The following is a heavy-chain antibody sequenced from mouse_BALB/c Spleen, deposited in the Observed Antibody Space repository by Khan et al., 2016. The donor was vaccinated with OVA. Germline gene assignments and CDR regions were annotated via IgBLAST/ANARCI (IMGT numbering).Heavy chain of an antibody. V-gene: IGHV14-3*02. J-gene: IGHJ2*01. Sequence: MQLEESGAELVKPGASVKLSCTASGFNIKDTYMHWVHQRPEQGLEWIGRIDPANGNTTYDQKFQGKATITEDPSSNNAYLQLSSLTAEDTAVYYCARRNAGGQGATLAVAS. CDR2: IDPANGNT. CDR3: ARRNA. CDR1: GFNIKDTY.